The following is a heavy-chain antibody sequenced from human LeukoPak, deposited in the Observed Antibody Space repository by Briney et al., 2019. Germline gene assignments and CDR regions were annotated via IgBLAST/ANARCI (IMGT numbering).Heavy chain of an antibody. Sequence: ASVKVSCKASGYTFTSLDVNWVRQATGQGLEWIGWMNPNTGNTGYAQKFQGRVTMTRDTSINTAYMELSRLRSEDTAVYYCARDIRGSRWFEPWGQGTLVTVSS. V-gene: IGHV1-8*01. CDR2: MNPNTGNT. J-gene: IGHJ5*02. CDR1: GYTFTSLD. CDR3: ARDIRGSRWFEP.